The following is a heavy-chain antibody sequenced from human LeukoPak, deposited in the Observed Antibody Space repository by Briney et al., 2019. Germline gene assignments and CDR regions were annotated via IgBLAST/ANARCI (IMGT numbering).Heavy chain of an antibody. J-gene: IGHJ4*02. D-gene: IGHD3-10*01. Sequence: GGSLRLSCAASGFTFSSYSMNWVRQAPGKGLEWVSSISSSSSYIYYADSAKGQFTISRDNAKNSLYLQMNSLRAEDTAVYYCARALPRTMVRGLLDYWGQGTLVTVSS. CDR3: ARALPRTMVRGLLDY. CDR1: GFTFSSYS. CDR2: ISSSSSYI. V-gene: IGHV3-21*01.